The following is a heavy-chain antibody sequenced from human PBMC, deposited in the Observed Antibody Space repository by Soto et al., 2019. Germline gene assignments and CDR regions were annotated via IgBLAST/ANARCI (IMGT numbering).Heavy chain of an antibody. CDR3: ASPRQGNYDFLSGYYALDY. V-gene: IGHV4-39*01. D-gene: IGHD3-3*01. CDR2: FYYTGGT. J-gene: IGHJ4*02. Sequence: SETLSLTCTVSGTSISSSRSYWGWVRQPPGKGLEWIVSFYYTGGTYSTYYNPSLKSRVTISVDTSKSQFSLNLRSVTAADTAVYYCASPRQGNYDFLSGYYALDYWGQGTLVTVSS. CDR1: GTSISSSRSY.